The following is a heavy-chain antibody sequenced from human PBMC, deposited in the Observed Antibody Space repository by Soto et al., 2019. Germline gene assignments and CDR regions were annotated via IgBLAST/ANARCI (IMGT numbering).Heavy chain of an antibody. D-gene: IGHD2-15*01. CDR2: IYYSGST. CDR3: ARVGCSGGSCYSGYYYYYMYV. J-gene: IGHJ6*03. Sequence: QVQLQESGPGLVKPSETLSLTCTVSGGSISSYYWSWIRQPPGKGLEWIGYIYYSGSTNYNPSLKSRVTISVDTSKNQFSLKLSSVTAADTAVYYCARVGCSGGSCYSGYYYYYMYVWGKGTTVTVSS. V-gene: IGHV4-59*01. CDR1: GGSISSYY.